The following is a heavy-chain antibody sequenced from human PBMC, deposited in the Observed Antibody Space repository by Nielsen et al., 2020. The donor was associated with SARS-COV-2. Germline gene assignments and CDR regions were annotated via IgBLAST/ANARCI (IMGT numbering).Heavy chain of an antibody. J-gene: IGHJ4*02. CDR3: AREDRTNWYGVDY. D-gene: IGHD2-2*01. Sequence: GGSLRLSCAASGFTISSNAMHWVRQIPGKGLEWIALISFDGTKRYNTACVKGRFTISRDNSKNTVSLQMDSLRSEDTAVYYCAREDRTNWYGVDYWGQGTLVTVSS. CDR1: GFTISSNA. V-gene: IGHV3-30*04. CDR2: ISFDGTKR.